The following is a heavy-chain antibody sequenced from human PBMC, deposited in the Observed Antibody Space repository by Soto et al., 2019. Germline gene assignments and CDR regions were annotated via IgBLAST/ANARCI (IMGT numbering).Heavy chain of an antibody. D-gene: IGHD4-17*01. CDR2: MNPNSGNT. CDR1: GYTFTSYD. J-gene: IGHJ4*02. Sequence: ASVKVSCKASGYTFTSYDINWVRQATGQGLEWMGWMNPNSGNTGYAQKFQGRVTMTRNTSISTAYMELSSLRSEDTAVYYCAREYYGDYVFDYWGQGTLVTVSS. CDR3: AREYYGDYVFDY. V-gene: IGHV1-8*01.